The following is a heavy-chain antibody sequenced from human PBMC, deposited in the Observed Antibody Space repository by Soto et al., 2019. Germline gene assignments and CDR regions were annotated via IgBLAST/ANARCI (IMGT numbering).Heavy chain of an antibody. CDR2: ISAYNDNT. D-gene: IGHD3-10*01. CDR3: ARGKSKVTMVRGVIPSNWFDP. J-gene: IGHJ5*02. V-gene: IGHV1-18*01. CDR1: GYTFTSYG. Sequence: ASVKVSCKASGYTFTSYGISWVRQAPGQRHEWMGWISAYNDNTNYAQKLQGRVTMTTDTSTSTAYMELRSLRSDDTAVYYCARGKSKVTMVRGVIPSNWFDPWGQGTLVTVSS.